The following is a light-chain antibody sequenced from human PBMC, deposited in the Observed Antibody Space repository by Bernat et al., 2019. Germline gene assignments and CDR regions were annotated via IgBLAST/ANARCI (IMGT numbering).Light chain of an antibody. J-gene: IGKJ4*01. CDR1: QTIGSSY. V-gene: IGKV3-20*01. CDR2: GAF. Sequence: EIVLTQSPGTLSLSPGQRATLSCRATQTIGSSYLAWYQQRPGQAPRLLIYGAFIRATGVPDRFSGSVSGTDFTLTISGLEPDDFAVYYCQQYDTSPLAFGGGTRVEIK. CDR3: QQYDTSPLA.